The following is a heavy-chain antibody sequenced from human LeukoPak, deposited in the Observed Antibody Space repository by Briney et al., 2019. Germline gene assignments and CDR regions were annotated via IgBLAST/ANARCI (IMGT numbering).Heavy chain of an antibody. CDR2: INHSGST. D-gene: IGHD6-13*01. CDR3: ARDGSYSSPYDAFDI. Sequence: SETPSLTCAVYGGSFSGYYWSWIRQPPGKGLEWIGEINHSGSTNYNPSLKSRVTMSVDTSKNQFSLKLSSVTAADTAVYYCARDGSYSSPYDAFDIWGQGTMVTVSS. V-gene: IGHV4-34*01. J-gene: IGHJ3*02. CDR1: GGSFSGYY.